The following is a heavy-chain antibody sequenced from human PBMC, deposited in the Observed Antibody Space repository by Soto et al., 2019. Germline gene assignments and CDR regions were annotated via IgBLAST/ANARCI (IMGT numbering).Heavy chain of an antibody. V-gene: IGHV4-34*01. D-gene: IGHD3-10*01. CDR3: ARGRSLSPHDY. CDR1: GGSFSDYY. CDR2: INHSGST. J-gene: IGHJ4*02. Sequence: SETLSLTCAVYGGSFSDYYWSWIRQPPGKGLEWIGEINHSGSTNYNPSLKSRVTISVDTSKNQFSLKLSSVTAADTAVYYCARGRSLSPHDYWGQGTLVTVSS.